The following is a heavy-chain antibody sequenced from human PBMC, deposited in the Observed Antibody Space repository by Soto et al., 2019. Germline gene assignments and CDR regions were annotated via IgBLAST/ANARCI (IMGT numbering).Heavy chain of an antibody. J-gene: IGHJ5*02. Sequence: GGSLRLSCAASGFTFSSYSMNWVRQAPGKGLEWVSSISSSSSYIYYADSVKGRFTISRDNAKNSLYLQMNSLRAEDTAVYYCARPAYYDFWSGWPFDPWGQGTLVTVS. CDR1: GFTFSSYS. V-gene: IGHV3-21*01. CDR2: ISSSSSYI. D-gene: IGHD3-3*01. CDR3: ARPAYYDFWSGWPFDP.